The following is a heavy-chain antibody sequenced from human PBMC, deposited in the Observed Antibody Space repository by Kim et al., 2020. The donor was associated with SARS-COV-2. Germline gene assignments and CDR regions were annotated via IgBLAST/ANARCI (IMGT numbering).Heavy chain of an antibody. CDR3: AREPRQQLVLGWFDP. D-gene: IGHD6-13*01. J-gene: IGHJ5*02. Sequence: QKFQGSVTMTRDTSTSTVYMELSSLRSEDTAVYYCAREPRQQLVLGWFDPWGQGTLVTVSS. V-gene: IGHV1-46*01.